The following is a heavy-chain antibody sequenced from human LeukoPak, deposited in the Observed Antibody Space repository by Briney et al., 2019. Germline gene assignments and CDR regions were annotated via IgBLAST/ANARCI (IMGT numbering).Heavy chain of an antibody. CDR2: IDYSGGTT. J-gene: IGHJ5*02. CDR3: ARYPVGYCSSTSCYHNWFDP. Sequence: PGGSLRLSCAASGFTFSSHAMTWVRQAPGKGLEWVSTIDYSGGTTFYAVSVKGRFTISRDNSKNTLYLQMNSLRAEDTAVYYCARYPVGYCSSTSCYHNWFDPWGQGTLVTVSS. D-gene: IGHD2-2*01. V-gene: IGHV3-23*01. CDR1: GFTFSSHA.